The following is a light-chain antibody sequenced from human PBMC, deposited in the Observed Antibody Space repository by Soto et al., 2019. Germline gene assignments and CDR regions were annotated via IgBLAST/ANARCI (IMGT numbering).Light chain of an antibody. J-gene: IGKJ5*01. CDR3: QQTYSSPIT. CDR2: VAF. CDR1: QSIALS. V-gene: IGKV1-39*01. Sequence: DIQMTQSPSSLSASVGDTVTMTCRASQSIALSVNWYQQKPGKAPKLLIYVAFTLESGVPSRFSGSGSGTDFTLTISSLQPEDVAYYYCQQTYSSPITFGQGTRLEIK.